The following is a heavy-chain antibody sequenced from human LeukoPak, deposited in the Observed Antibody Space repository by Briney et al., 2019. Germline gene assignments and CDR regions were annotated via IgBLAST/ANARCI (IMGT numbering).Heavy chain of an antibody. J-gene: IGHJ4*02. CDR3: ARGWQFYDY. Sequence: PSETLSLTCTVSGGSISGYYWTWIRQPAWKGLEWIGRIYTGGSTNYNPSLKSRVTMSVDTSKNQFSLKLSSVTAADTAVYYCARGWQFYDYWGQGTLVTVSS. D-gene: IGHD6-19*01. CDR1: GGSISGYY. V-gene: IGHV4-4*07. CDR2: IYTGGST.